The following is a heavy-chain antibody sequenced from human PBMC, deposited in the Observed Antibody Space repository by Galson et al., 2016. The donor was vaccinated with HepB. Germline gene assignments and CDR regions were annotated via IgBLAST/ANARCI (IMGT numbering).Heavy chain of an antibody. D-gene: IGHD1/OR15-1a*01. J-gene: IGHJ4*02. CDR2: ISGSGGST. CDR3: ARDRGWNNDDY. Sequence: SLRLSCAASEFTFSTYAMSWVRQAPGKGLEWVSTISGSGGSTSYADSVKGRFTISRDNSKNTLYLQMKSLRAEDTAVYYCARDRGWNNDDYWGQGTLVTVS. V-gene: IGHV3-23*01. CDR1: EFTFSTYA.